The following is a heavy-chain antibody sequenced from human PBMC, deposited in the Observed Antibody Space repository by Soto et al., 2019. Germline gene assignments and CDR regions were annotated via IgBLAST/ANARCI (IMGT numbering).Heavy chain of an antibody. V-gene: IGHV4-34*01. D-gene: IGHD2-2*01. CDR2: INHSGST. CDR1: GGSFSGYY. Sequence: QVQLQQWGAGLLKPSETLSLTCAVYGGSFSGYYWSWIRQPPGKGLEWIGEINHSGSTNYNPSLKSRVTISVDTSRNQFSLKLSSVTAADTALYYCARGAVGVVPAAKVDYWGQGTLVTVSS. CDR3: ARGAVGVVPAAKVDY. J-gene: IGHJ4*02.